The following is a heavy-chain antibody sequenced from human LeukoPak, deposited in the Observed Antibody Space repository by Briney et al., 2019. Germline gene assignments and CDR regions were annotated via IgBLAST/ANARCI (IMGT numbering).Heavy chain of an antibody. V-gene: IGHV4-39*01. CDR3: ARHRGSCSGGSCYEYFEY. CDR2: IYYSGNT. J-gene: IGHJ1*01. Sequence: SETLSLTCTVSGGSLSSSSYYWGWIRQPPGKGLEWIGSIYYSGNTYYNPSLKSRVTISVDTSKNQFSLNLRSVTAADTAVYYCARHRGSCSGGSCYEYFEYWGQGTLVTVSS. CDR1: GGSLSSSSYY. D-gene: IGHD2-15*01.